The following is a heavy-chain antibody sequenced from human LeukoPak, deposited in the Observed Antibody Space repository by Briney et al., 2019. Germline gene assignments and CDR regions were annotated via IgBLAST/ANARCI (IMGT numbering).Heavy chain of an antibody. CDR1: GGSFSGYY. V-gene: IGHV4-34*01. J-gene: IGHJ6*03. CDR3: ARGRGVNYYYYYYMDV. Sequence: SETLSLTCAVYGGSFSGYYWSWIRQPPGKGLEWIVEINHSGSTNYNPSLKSRVTISVDTSKNQFSLKLSSVTAADTAVYYCARGRGVNYYYYYYMDVWGKGTTVTVSS. CDR2: INHSGST. D-gene: IGHD3-10*01.